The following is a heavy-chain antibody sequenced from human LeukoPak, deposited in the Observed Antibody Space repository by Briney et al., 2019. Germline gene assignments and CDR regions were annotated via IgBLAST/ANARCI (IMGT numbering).Heavy chain of an antibody. V-gene: IGHV1-69*04. Sequence: SVKVSCKASGGTFSSYAISWVRQAPGQGLEWMGRIIPILGIANYAQKFQGRVTITADKSPSTAYMELSSLRSEDTAVYYCARDRGGYYDSSGYYSPDAFDIWGQGAMVTVSS. D-gene: IGHD3-22*01. J-gene: IGHJ3*02. CDR2: IIPILGIA. CDR1: GGTFSSYA. CDR3: ARDRGGYYDSSGYYSPDAFDI.